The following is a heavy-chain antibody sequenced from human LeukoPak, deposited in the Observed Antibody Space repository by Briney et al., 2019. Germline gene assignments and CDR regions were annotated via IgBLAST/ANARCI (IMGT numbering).Heavy chain of an antibody. D-gene: IGHD5-12*01. V-gene: IGHV4-59*12. CDR2: IYYSGST. CDR3: AREVDVDIVARAFDI. CDR1: GGSISSYY. J-gene: IGHJ3*02. Sequence: PSETLSLTCTVSGGSISSYYWSWIRQPPGKGLEWIGYIYYSGSTNYNPSLKSRVTISIDTSKNQFSLKLSSVTAADTAVYYCAREVDVDIVARAFDIWGQGTMVTVSS.